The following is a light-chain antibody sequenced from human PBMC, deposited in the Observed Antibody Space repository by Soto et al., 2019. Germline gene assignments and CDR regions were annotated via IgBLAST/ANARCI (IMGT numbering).Light chain of an antibody. V-gene: IGKV1-39*01. CDR3: QQTYSNLWT. CDR2: AAS. Sequence: DIQLTQSPSSLSASVGDTVTITCRASQTVSRYLNWYQQKSGTAPKLLIYAASTLHTGVPSRFSGRGSGTDFTLTINTLQREDFADYFCQQTYSNLWTFGQGTKVEIK. J-gene: IGKJ1*01. CDR1: QTVSRY.